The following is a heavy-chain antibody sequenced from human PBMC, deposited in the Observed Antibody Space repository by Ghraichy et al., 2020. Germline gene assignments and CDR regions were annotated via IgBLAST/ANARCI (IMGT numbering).Heavy chain of an antibody. V-gene: IGHV3-23*01. CDR3: AKDLGYSYGPDY. CDR2: ISGSGDST. CDR1: GFTFSSYA. Sequence: GGSLRLSCAASGFTFSSYAMSWVRQAPGKGLEWVSAISGSGDSTYYADSVKGRFTISRDNSKNTLYLQMNSLRAEDTAVYYCAKDLGYSYGPDYWGQGTLVTVSS. J-gene: IGHJ4*02. D-gene: IGHD5-18*01.